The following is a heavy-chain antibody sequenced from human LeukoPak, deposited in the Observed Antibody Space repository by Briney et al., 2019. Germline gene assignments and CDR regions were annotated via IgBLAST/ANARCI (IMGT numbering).Heavy chain of an antibody. CDR2: ISYDGSNK. Sequence: GGSLRLSCAASGFTFSSYGTHWVRQAPGKGLEWVAVISYDGSNKYYADSVKGRFTISRDNSKNTLYLQMNSLRAEDTAVYYCAKATAYYYYGMDVWGQGTTVTVSS. D-gene: IGHD4-4*01. V-gene: IGHV3-30*18. J-gene: IGHJ6*02. CDR1: GFTFSSYG. CDR3: AKATAYYYYGMDV.